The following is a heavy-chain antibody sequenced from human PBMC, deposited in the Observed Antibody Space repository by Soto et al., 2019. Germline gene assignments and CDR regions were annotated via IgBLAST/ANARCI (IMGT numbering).Heavy chain of an antibody. CDR3: ARELYSYGNFDY. V-gene: IGHV4-61*01. J-gene: IGHJ4*02. Sequence: QVQLQESGPGLVKPSETLSLTCTVSGGSVSSGSYYWSWIRQPPGKGLEWIGYIYYSGSTNYNPSLKSRVTISVDTSKNQFSLKLSSVTAADTAVYYVARELYSYGNFDYWGQGTLVTVSS. CDR2: IYYSGST. D-gene: IGHD5-18*01. CDR1: GGSVSSGSYY.